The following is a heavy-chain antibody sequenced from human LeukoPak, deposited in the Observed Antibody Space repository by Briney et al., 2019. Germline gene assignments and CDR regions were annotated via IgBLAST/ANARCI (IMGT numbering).Heavy chain of an antibody. CDR1: GFTFSSYS. J-gene: IGHJ4*02. V-gene: IGHV3-21*01. Sequence: GGSLRLSCAASGFTFSSYSMNWVRQAPGKGLEWVSSISSSSSYIYYADSVKGRFTISRDKAKNSLYLQMNSLRAEDTAVYYCARAEEYYYDSSGLRTFDYWGQGTLVTVSS. CDR2: ISSSSSYI. CDR3: ARAEEYYYDSSGLRTFDY. D-gene: IGHD3-22*01.